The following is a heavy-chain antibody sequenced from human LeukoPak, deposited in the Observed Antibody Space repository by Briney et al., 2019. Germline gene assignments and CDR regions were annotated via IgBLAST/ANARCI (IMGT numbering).Heavy chain of an antibody. CDR3: ARLSTNHNRIAAAGNDY. J-gene: IGHJ4*02. D-gene: IGHD6-13*01. CDR2: IYYGGST. V-gene: IGHV4-59*01. Sequence: SETLSLTCTVPGGSISSYYWSWIRQPPGKGLEWIGYIYYGGSTNYNPSLKSRVTVSVDTSKNQFSLKLSSVTAADTAVYYCARLSTNHNRIAAAGNDYWGQGTLVTVSS. CDR1: GGSISSYY.